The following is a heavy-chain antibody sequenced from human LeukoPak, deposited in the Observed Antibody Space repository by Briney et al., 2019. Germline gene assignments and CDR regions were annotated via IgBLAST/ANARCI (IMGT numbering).Heavy chain of an antibody. J-gene: IGHJ4*01. V-gene: IGHV1-2*06. CDR2: INPNSGGT. Sequence: ASVKVSCKASGYTLTGYYMHWVRQAPGQGLEWMGRINPNSGGTNYAQKFQGSVTMTRDTSISTAYMELSRLRSDDTAVYYCARARTSSWSTDYWGQEPWSPSPQ. CDR3: ARARTSSWSTDY. CDR1: GYTLTGYY. D-gene: IGHD6-13*01.